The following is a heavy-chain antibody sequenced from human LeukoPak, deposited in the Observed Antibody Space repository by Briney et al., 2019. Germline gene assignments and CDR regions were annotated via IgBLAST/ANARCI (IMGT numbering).Heavy chain of an antibody. Sequence: GGSLRLSCAASGFTSSSYWMHWVRQVPGKGLVWVSRIGGDGTARNYADSVKGRFTISRDDAKNTVDLQMNSLRGEDTAVYYCVRGRGSYGWFDPWGQGTLVTVSS. V-gene: IGHV3-74*01. CDR3: VRGRGSYGWFDP. J-gene: IGHJ5*02. D-gene: IGHD3-10*01. CDR1: GFTSSSYW. CDR2: IGGDGTAR.